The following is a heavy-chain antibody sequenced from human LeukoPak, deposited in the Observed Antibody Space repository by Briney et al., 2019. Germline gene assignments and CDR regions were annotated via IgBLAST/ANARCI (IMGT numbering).Heavy chain of an antibody. V-gene: IGHV4-34*01. D-gene: IGHD2-21*01. Sequence: SETLSLTCAVYGGSFSGYYWIWIRQPPGKGLEWIGEINHSGSTNYNPSLKSRVTISVDTSKNQFSLKLSSVTAADTAVYYCVFFFKQKTAYEIYYYYYGMDVWGQGTTVTVSS. CDR3: VFFFKQKTAYEIYYYYYGMDV. CDR1: GGSFSGYY. CDR2: INHSGST. J-gene: IGHJ6*02.